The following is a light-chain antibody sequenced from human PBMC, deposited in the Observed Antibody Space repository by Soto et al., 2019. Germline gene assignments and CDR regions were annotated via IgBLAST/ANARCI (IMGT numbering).Light chain of an antibody. V-gene: IGKV3-20*01. CDR2: DAS. J-gene: IGKJ1*01. CDR3: QQYGDSPVT. Sequence: EIVMTQSPDTLSVSPGERATLSCRASQSVGSKLAWYQQKPGQAPRLLISDASSRATDVPDRFSGSGSGTDFSLSISRLEPEAFAVYYCQQYGDSPVTLGQGTKVDIK. CDR1: QSVGSK.